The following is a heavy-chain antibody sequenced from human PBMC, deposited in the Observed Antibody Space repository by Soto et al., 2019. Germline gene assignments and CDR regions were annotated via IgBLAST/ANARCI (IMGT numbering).Heavy chain of an antibody. CDR2: IWYDGSNK. V-gene: IGHV3-33*01. J-gene: IGHJ4*02. CDR1: GFTFSSYG. CDR3: AREGTAMVFDY. D-gene: IGHD5-18*01. Sequence: VGSLRLSCAASGFTFSSYGMHWVRQAPGKGLEWVAVIWYDGSNKYYADSVKGRFTISRDNSKNTLYLQMNSLRAEDTAVYYCAREGTAMVFDYWGQGTLVTVSS.